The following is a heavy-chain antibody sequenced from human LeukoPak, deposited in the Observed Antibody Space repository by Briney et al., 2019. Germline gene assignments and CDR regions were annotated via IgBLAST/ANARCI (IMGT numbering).Heavy chain of an antibody. V-gene: IGHV3-33*01. J-gene: IGHJ3*02. CDR1: GFTFSSYG. Sequence: GGSLRLSCAASGFTFSSYGMHWVRQAPGKGLEWVAVIWYDGSNKYYADSVKGRFTISRDNSKNTLYLQMNSLRAEDTAVYYCARVPGLLPDNAFDIWGQGTMVTASS. CDR3: ARVPGLLPDNAFDI. D-gene: IGHD3-22*01. CDR2: IWYDGSNK.